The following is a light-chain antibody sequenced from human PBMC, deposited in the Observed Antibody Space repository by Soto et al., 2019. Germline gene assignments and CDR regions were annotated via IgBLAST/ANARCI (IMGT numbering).Light chain of an antibody. Sequence: DIVLTQSPATLSLSPGERATLSCRASQSVSSYLAWYQQKPGQAPRLLIYDASKRAPGIPARFSGSGSGTDFTLTISSLEPEDFAVYYCQQRSNWRPNVTFGQGTRLEIK. J-gene: IGKJ5*01. CDR3: QQRSNWRPNVT. CDR1: QSVSSY. V-gene: IGKV3-11*01. CDR2: DAS.